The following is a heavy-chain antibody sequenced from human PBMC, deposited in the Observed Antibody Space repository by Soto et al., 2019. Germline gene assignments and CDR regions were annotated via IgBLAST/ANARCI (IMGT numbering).Heavy chain of an antibody. Sequence: QMQLVESGGGVVQPGTSLTLSCVASGFTFSAFGMHWVRQAPGKGLEWVAISSYGGSNKYYGDSVQGRFTISRDNSRDRLYLKMNNLGDEDTAFYSVAKGPLRFPDYVDSADYPYGMDVWGQGTRSPSP. D-gene: IGHD4-17*01. J-gene: IGHJ6*02. CDR1: GFTFSAFG. CDR2: SSYGGSNK. V-gene: IGHV3-30*18. CDR3: AKGPLRFPDYVDSADYPYGMDV.